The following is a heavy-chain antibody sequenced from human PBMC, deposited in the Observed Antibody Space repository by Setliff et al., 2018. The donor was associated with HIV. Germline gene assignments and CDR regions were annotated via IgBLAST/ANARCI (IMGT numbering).Heavy chain of an antibody. CDR3: ARAYNIWSDYNYYYSYFMGV. CDR1: GYSFTKYV. V-gene: IGHV1-3*01. D-gene: IGHD3-3*01. Sequence: AASVKVSCKASGYSFTKYVMHWVRQAPGQRLEWMGWINAGNDNTKYSQKFQGRVTITRDTSANTAYMELSSLRSEDTAVYYCARAYNIWSDYNYYYSYFMGVWGKGTAVTVSS. CDR2: INAGNDNT. J-gene: IGHJ6*03.